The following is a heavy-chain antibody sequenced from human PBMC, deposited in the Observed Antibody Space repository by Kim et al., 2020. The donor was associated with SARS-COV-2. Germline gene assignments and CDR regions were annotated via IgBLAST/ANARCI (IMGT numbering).Heavy chain of an antibody. CDR1: GFTFSSYA. J-gene: IGHJ4*02. V-gene: IGHV3-23*01. CDR3: AKDSPRIAAAGREGWDY. Sequence: GGSLRLSCAASGFTFSSYAMSWVRQAPGKGLEWVSAISGSGGSTYYADSVKGRFTISRDNSKNTLYLQMNSLRAEDTAVYYCAKDSPRIAAAGREGWDYWGQGTLVTVSS. D-gene: IGHD6-13*01. CDR2: ISGSGGST.